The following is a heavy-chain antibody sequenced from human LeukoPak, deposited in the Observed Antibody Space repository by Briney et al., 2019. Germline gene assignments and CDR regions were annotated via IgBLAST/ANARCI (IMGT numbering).Heavy chain of an antibody. D-gene: IGHD3-3*01. CDR1: GFTFSSYA. Sequence: PGGSLRLSREVSGFTFSSYAMSWVRQAPGKGLEWVSGISGSSGRTYYADSVKGRFTISRDNSKNTVYLQMNSLRVEDTAVYYCAKEPQGGNYDSWTGYYLDYWGQGTLVTVSS. J-gene: IGHJ4*02. CDR3: AKEPQGGNYDSWTGYYLDY. V-gene: IGHV3-23*01. CDR2: ISGSSGRT.